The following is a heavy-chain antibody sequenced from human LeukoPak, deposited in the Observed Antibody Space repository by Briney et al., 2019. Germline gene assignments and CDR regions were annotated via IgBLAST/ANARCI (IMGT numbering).Heavy chain of an antibody. CDR3: ARFGITVVRGGKYYFDY. V-gene: IGHV4-59*08. CDR2: IYYSGAT. CDR1: GGSISNYY. D-gene: IGHD3-10*01. J-gene: IGHJ4*02. Sequence: ETLSLTCTVSGGSISNYYWSWIPQPPGKGLEWSGHIYYSGATKYNPSLKSRITISVDTSKNQFSLMLSTVTAADTAVYYCARFGITVVRGGKYYFDYWGQGTLVTVSS.